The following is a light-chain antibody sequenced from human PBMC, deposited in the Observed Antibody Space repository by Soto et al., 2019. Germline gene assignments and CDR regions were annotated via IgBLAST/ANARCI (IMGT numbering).Light chain of an antibody. J-gene: IGLJ1*01. Sequence: QSVLTQPASVSGSPGQSITFSCTGTSSDVGSSNLVSWYQQHPGKAPKLLIYEVSKRPSGVSNRFSGSKSGNTASLTISGLQAEDEADYYCCSYAGSSTHVFGTGIKLTVL. CDR3: CSYAGSSTHV. CDR2: EVS. V-gene: IGLV2-23*02. CDR1: SSDVGSSNL.